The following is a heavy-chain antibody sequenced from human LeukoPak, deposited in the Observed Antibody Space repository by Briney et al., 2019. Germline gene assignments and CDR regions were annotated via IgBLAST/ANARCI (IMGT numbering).Heavy chain of an antibody. CDR3: ARVGSLYGDYGFDY. Sequence: SVTVSCKASGGTFSKYTISWVRQRPGQGLEWMGGITPLFGTANYAQKFQGRVTMTRDTSTSTAYMELRSPRSDDTAVYYCARVGSLYGDYGFDYWGQGTLVTVSS. D-gene: IGHD4-17*01. V-gene: IGHV1-69*05. CDR1: GGTFSKYT. CDR2: ITPLFGTA. J-gene: IGHJ4*02.